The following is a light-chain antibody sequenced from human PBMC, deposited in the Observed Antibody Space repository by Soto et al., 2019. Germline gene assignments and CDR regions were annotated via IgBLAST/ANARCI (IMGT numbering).Light chain of an antibody. J-gene: IGKJ1*01. CDR1: QSVTSSY. CDR3: QQYNNWPPET. Sequence: EIELTQSPSTLSSSLGERATLSCRASQSVTSSYVAWYQQKPGQAPRLLIYGASSRATGIPDRFSGSGSGTDFTLTISSLQSEDFAVYYRQQYNNWPPETFGQGTKVDIK. V-gene: IGKV3-20*01. CDR2: GAS.